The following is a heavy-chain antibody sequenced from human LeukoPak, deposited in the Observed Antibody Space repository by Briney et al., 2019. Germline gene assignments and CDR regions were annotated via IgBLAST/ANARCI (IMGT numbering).Heavy chain of an antibody. J-gene: IGHJ4*02. CDR3: ARRYYDILTGYLADY. D-gene: IGHD3-9*01. V-gene: IGHV4-38-2*01. Sequence: GSLRLSCAASGFTFSDYYMSWIRQSPGKGLEWIGSIYYSGSTYYNPSLKGRVTISVDTSKNQFSLKLSSVTAADTAVYYCARRYYDILTGYLADYWGQGTLVTVSS. CDR1: GFTFSDYY. CDR2: IYYSGST.